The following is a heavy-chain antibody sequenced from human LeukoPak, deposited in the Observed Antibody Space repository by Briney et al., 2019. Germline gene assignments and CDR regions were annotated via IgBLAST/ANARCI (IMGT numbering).Heavy chain of an antibody. CDR2: IYHRGST. J-gene: IGHJ4*02. CDR1: GYSISSGYY. Sequence: SETLSLTCTVSGYSISSGYYWGWIRQPPGKGLEWIGSIYHRGSTYYNPSLKSRVTISVDTSKNQFSMKMSSVAAADTDVYYCARRQASGQYYFDYWGQGTLVTVSS. CDR3: ARRQASGQYYFDY. V-gene: IGHV4-38-2*02. D-gene: IGHD5-12*01.